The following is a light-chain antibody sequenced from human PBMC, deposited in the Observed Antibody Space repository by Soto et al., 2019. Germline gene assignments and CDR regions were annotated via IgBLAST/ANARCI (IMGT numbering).Light chain of an antibody. Sequence: QSALTQPPSVSGSPGQSVTISCTGTSSDVGSYNRVSWHQQPPGTAPKLMIYEVSNRPSGVPDRFSGSKSGNTASLTISGLQAEDEADYYCSSYTSSSTLKVFGTGTKVTVL. CDR1: SSDVGSYNR. V-gene: IGLV2-18*02. J-gene: IGLJ1*01. CDR2: EVS. CDR3: SSYTSSSTLKV.